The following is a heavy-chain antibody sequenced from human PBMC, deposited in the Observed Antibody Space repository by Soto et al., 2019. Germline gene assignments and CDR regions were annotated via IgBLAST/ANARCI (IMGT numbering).Heavy chain of an antibody. V-gene: IGHV3-30-3*01. CDR2: ISYDGSNK. Sequence: QVQLVESGGGVVQPGRSLRLSCAASGFTFSSYAMYWVRQAPGKGLEWVAVISYDGSNKYYPDSVKGRFTISRDNSKNTLYLQMNSLRAEDTAVYYCARGAPPDYWGQGTLVTVSS. CDR3: ARGAPPDY. J-gene: IGHJ4*02. CDR1: GFTFSSYA.